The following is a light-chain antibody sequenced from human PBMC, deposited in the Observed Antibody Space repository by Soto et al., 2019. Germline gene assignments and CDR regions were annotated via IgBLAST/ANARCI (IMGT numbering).Light chain of an antibody. J-gene: IGKJ4*01. CDR3: QQRSNWPPVT. V-gene: IGKV3-11*01. Sequence: EMMLTQSPGTLSLSPGDRATLSCRASQIVRSNSLAWYQQKPGQPPRLLIYDASNRASGIPARFSGSGSGTDFTLTISSLDPEDFAVYYCQQRSNWPPVTFGGGTKVDIK. CDR2: DAS. CDR1: QIVRSN.